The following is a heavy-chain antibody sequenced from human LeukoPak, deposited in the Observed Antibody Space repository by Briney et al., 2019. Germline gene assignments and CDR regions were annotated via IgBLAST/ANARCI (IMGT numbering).Heavy chain of an antibody. CDR2: IFSHGET. J-gene: IGHJ4*02. V-gene: IGHV3-66*01. CDR3: ARDPPAVSINTYA. CDR1: GFTVGNNY. Sequence: GGSLRLSCAASGFTVGNNYMNWVRQAPGKGLEWVSLIFSHGETSYANSVKGRFTISRDNSKNTLYLQMNGLRVEDTAVYYCARDPPAVSINTYAWGQGTLVTVSS. D-gene: IGHD2-8*01.